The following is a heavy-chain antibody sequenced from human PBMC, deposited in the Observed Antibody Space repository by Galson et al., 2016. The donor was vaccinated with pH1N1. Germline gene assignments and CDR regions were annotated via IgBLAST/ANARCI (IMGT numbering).Heavy chain of an antibody. V-gene: IGHV3-7*01. Sequence: SLRLSCAASGFTFDNLWMQWVRQAPGKGLEWVANIRQDGGEKYYVDSVKGRFTISRDNAKSSLFLQMNSLTSEDTAVYYCARRYFDSWGQGTLVTVSS. CDR1: GFTFDNLW. J-gene: IGHJ4*02. D-gene: IGHD1-14*01. CDR2: IRQDGGEK. CDR3: ARRYFDS.